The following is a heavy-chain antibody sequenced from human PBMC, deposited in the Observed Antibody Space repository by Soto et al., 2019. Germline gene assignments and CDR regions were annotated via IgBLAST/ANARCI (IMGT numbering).Heavy chain of an antibody. J-gene: IGHJ6*02. CDR1: GFTFSSYA. V-gene: IGHV3-23*01. CDR3: AKDIGPPELGLYYYYGMDV. CDR2: ISGSGGST. Sequence: EVQLLESGGGLVQPGGSLRLSCAASGFTFSSYAMSWVRQAPGKGLEWVSAISGSGGSTYYADSVKGRFTISRDNAKNSLYLQMNSLRAEDTALYYCAKDIGPPELGLYYYYGMDVWGQGTTVTVSS. D-gene: IGHD1-7*01.